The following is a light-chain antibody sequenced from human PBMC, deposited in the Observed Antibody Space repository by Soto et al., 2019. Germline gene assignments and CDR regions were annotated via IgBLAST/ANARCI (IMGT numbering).Light chain of an antibody. J-gene: IGKJ4*01. V-gene: IGKV1-9*01. Sequence: IQLTQSPSSLSASVGDRVTITCRASQDINSYLAWYQQKPGKAPNLLIYAATSLQSGVPSRFSGSGSGTEFTLTISSLQPEDCATYYCQQLDLFPSTFGGGTKVEI. CDR1: QDINSY. CDR2: AAT. CDR3: QQLDLFPST.